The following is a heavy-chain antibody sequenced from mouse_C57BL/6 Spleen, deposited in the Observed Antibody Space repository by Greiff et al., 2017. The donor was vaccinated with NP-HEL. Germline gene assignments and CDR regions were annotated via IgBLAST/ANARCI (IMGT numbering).Heavy chain of an antibody. Sequence: QVQPQQSGPEPVKPGASVKISCKASGYAFSSSWMNWVKQRPGKGLEWIGRIYPGDGDTNYNGKFKGKATLTADKSSSTAYMQLSSLTSEDSAVYFCEHSRYYCSNYFDYWGQGTTLTVSS. CDR3: EHSRYYCSNYFDY. V-gene: IGHV1-82*01. CDR2: IYPGDGDT. D-gene: IGHD1-1*01. CDR1: GYAFSSSW. J-gene: IGHJ2*01.